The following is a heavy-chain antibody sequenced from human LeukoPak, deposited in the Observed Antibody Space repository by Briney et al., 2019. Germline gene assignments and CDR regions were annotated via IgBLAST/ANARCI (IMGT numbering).Heavy chain of an antibody. CDR1: EFTFTKAW. V-gene: IGHV3-15*01. CDR2: IKSKTDGGTT. Sequence: GGSLRLSCAVSEFTFTKAWMSRVRQAPGKGLEWVGHIKSKTDGGTTDYAAPVKGRFTISRDDSKNTLYLQMNNLKTEDTAVYYCTTIGIWFGELFGFDYWGQGALVTVSS. CDR3: TTIGIWFGELFGFDY. D-gene: IGHD3-10*01. J-gene: IGHJ4*02.